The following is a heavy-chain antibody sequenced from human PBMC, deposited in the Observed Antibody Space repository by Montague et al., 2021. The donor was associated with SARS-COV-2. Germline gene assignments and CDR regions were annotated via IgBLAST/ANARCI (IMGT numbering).Heavy chain of an antibody. J-gene: IGHJ6*02. V-gene: IGHV4-59*08. CDR2: IYHYGSA. Sequence: SETLSLTCSVSGGSISSSYWSWIRQPPGKGLEWIGYIYHYGSAKYNPSLKSRVTISVDTSKNQFSLKLSSVTAVDTAVYYCAAQTDYYYSLDVWGQGTTATVS. CDR1: GGSISSSY. CDR3: AAQTDYYYSLDV.